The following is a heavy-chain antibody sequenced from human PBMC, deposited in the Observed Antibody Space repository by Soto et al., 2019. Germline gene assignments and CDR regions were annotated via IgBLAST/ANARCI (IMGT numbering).Heavy chain of an antibody. Sequence: SETLSLTCTVCGGSISSSSYYWGWIRQPPGKGLEWIGSIYYSGSTYYNPSLKSRVTISVDKSKNQFSLKLSSVTAADTAVYYCARVSGSYYYGMDVWGQGITVTVSS. CDR3: ARVSGSYYYGMDV. V-gene: IGHV4-39*07. CDR2: IYYSGST. J-gene: IGHJ6*02. D-gene: IGHD1-26*01. CDR1: GGSISSSSYY.